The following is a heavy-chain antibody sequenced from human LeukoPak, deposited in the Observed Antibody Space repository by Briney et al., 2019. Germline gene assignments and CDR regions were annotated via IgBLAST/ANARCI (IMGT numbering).Heavy chain of an antibody. Sequence: GGSLRLSCAASGFTFSDYYMSWIRQAPGKGLEWVSYISSSGTYTKYADSVKGRFTISRDNAKNSLYLQMNSLRAEDTAVYYCARWSYSTYYAMAVWGQGTTVTVSS. D-gene: IGHD1-26*01. CDR2: ISSSGTYT. CDR3: ARWSYSTYYAMAV. V-gene: IGHV3-11*06. J-gene: IGHJ6*02. CDR1: GFTFSDYY.